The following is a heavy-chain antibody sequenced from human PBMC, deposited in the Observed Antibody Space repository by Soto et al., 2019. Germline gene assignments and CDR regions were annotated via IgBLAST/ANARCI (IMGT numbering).Heavy chain of an antibody. V-gene: IGHV6-1*01. D-gene: IGHD1-26*01. Sequence: SQTLSLPCGISGDSVSSNSAAWNWLRQSPSRGLEWLGRTYYRSKWYNDYAVSVESRITINPDTSKNHFSLQLNFVNPEDTAVYFCARGEQYSGRIFDYWGQGTLVTVSS. CDR1: GDSVSSNSAA. J-gene: IGHJ4*02. CDR3: ARGEQYSGRIFDY. CDR2: TYYRSKWYN.